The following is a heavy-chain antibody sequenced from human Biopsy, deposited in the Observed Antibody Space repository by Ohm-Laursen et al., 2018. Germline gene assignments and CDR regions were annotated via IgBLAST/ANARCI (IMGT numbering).Heavy chain of an antibody. Sequence: ASVKVSCKASGYTFGGYYIHWVRQAPGQGLEWMGVTSPSGATTSFSQKFQGRITMTRDTSTGTVYMDLNSLGSEDTAVYYCARAGVGSDGTDSYYYGMDVWGPGTTVTVSS. J-gene: IGHJ6*02. CDR2: TSPSGATT. V-gene: IGHV1-46*01. CDR3: ARAGVGSDGTDSYYYGMDV. CDR1: GYTFGGYY. D-gene: IGHD5-24*01.